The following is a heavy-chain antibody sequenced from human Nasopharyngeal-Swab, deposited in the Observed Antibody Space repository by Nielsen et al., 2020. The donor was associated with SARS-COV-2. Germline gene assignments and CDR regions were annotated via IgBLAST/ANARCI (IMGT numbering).Heavy chain of an antibody. CDR3: ARGSVVPAAPAVDYFDY. J-gene: IGHJ4*02. V-gene: IGHV4-34*01. Sequence: WIRQPPGKGLEWIGEINHSGSTNYNPSLKSRVTISVDTSKNQFSLKLSSVTAADTAVYYCARGSVVPAAPAVDYFDYWGQGTLVTSPQ. CDR2: INHSGST. D-gene: IGHD2-2*01.